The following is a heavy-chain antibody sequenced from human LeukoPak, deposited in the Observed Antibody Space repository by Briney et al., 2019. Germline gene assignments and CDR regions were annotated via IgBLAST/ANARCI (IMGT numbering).Heavy chain of an antibody. J-gene: IGHJ4*02. D-gene: IGHD4-11*01. CDR1: GYSFTNYW. CDR3: ARQDPNYRIDY. CDR2: IYLGDSET. Sequence: GESLKISCKGSGYSFTNYWIDWVRQVPGKGLEWMGIIYLGDSETRYSPSFQGQVTISADKSISTAYLQWSSLKASDTAMYYCARQDPNYRIDYWGQGTLVTVSS. V-gene: IGHV5-51*01.